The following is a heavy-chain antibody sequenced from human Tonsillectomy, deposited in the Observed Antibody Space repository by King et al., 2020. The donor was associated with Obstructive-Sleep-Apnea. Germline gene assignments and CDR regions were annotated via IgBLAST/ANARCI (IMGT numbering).Heavy chain of an antibody. J-gene: IGHJ4*02. CDR2: IYYSGST. V-gene: IGHV4-39*07. CDR3: ARDSGP. CDR1: GGSVSNSDYY. Sequence: QLQESGPGLVKPSETLSLTCTVSGGSVSNSDYYWGWIRQPPGKGLEWIGYIYYSGSTYDNPSLKSRGTISIDTSKNQFSLKLSSVTAADTAVYYCARDSGPWGQGTLVTVSS. D-gene: IGHD3-10*01.